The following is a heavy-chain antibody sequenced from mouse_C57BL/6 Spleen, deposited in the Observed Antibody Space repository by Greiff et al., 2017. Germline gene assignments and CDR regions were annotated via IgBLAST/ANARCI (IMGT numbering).Heavy chain of an antibody. CDR3: ARFITTERYAMDY. CDR2: ISSGSSTI. J-gene: IGHJ4*01. D-gene: IGHD1-1*01. V-gene: IGHV5-17*01. CDR1: GFTFSDYG. Sequence: DVMLVESGGGLVKPGGSLKLSCAASGFTFSDYGMHWVRQAPEKGLEWVAYISSGSSTIYYADTVKGRFTISRDNAKNTLFLQMTSLRSEDTAMYYCARFITTERYAMDYWGQGTSGTVSS.